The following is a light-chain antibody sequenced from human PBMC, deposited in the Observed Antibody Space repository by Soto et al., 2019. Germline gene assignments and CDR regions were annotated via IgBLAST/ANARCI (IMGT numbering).Light chain of an antibody. CDR2: DAS. J-gene: IGKJ5*01. V-gene: IGKV1-5*01. CDR1: QSISDW. Sequence: DIQMTQSPSTLSASVGDRVTITCRASQSISDWLAWFQLKPGKAPKLLIYDASSLESGVPSRFSGSGSGTEFTLTISSLQPDDFATYYCQHYNSYPWTFGQGTRLEIK. CDR3: QHYNSYPWT.